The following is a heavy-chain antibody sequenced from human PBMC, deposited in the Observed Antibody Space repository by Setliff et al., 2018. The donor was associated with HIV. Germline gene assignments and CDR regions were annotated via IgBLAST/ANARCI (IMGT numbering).Heavy chain of an antibody. D-gene: IGHD6-19*01. V-gene: IGHV4-61*03. J-gene: IGHJ4*02. CDR1: GDSISSGVYY. Sequence: SETLSLTCNVSGDSISSGVYYWSWIRQSPGKGLEWIGEINDSGNTNYNPSLKSRVTISVDTSKNHFSLRLSSVTAADTTIYYCARRTSFTGGAVAGHFDNWGQGTPVTVSS. CDR3: ARRTSFTGGAVAGHFDN. CDR2: INDSGNT.